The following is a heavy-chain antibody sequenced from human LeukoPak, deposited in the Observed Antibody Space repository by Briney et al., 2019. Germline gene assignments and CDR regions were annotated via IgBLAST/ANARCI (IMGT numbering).Heavy chain of an antibody. V-gene: IGHV3-33*08. Sequence: GGSLRLSCAASGFSVSSFCMSWVRQAPGKGLEWVAVIWYDGSNKYYADSVKGRFTISRDNSKNTLYLQMNSLRAEDTAVYYCARVLGGNGGIDYWGQGTLVTVSS. CDR3: ARVLGGNGGIDY. CDR2: IWYDGSNK. CDR1: GFSVSSFC. D-gene: IGHD4-23*01. J-gene: IGHJ4*02.